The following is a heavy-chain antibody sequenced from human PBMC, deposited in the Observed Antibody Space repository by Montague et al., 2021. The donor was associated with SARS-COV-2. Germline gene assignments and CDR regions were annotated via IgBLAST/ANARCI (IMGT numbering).Heavy chain of an antibody. Sequence: SETLSLTCTVSGGSISSYYWSWIRQPPGKGLEWIGYIYYSGSTNYNPSLKSRVTISVDTSKYQFSLKLSSVTAADTAVYYCAREGMVRGSYYYYGMDVWGQGTTVTVSS. J-gene: IGHJ6*02. D-gene: IGHD3-10*01. CDR2: IYYSGST. V-gene: IGHV4-59*01. CDR3: AREGMVRGSYYYYGMDV. CDR1: GGSISSYY.